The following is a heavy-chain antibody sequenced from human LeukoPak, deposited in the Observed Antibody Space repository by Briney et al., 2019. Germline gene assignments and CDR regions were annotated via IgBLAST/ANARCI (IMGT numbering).Heavy chain of an antibody. CDR1: GFTFDDYA. CDR2: ISWNSGSI. D-gene: IGHD3-16*02. V-gene: IGHV3-9*01. J-gene: IGHJ4*02. Sequence: GRSLRLSCAASGFTFDDYAMHWVRQAPGKGLEWVSGISWNSGSIGYADSVKGRFTISRDNAKNSLYLQMNSLRAEDTALYYCAKGGTFGGVIVSPFDYWGQGTLVTVSS. CDR3: AKGGTFGGVIVSPFDY.